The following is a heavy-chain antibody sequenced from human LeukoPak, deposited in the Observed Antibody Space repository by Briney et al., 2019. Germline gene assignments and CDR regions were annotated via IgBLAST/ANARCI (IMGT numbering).Heavy chain of an antibody. D-gene: IGHD5-24*01. CDR2: IYNSGST. V-gene: IGHV4-59*01. CDR3: ARVISRDGYNYALDY. J-gene: IGHJ4*02. Sequence: SETLSLTCTVSGGSISGYYWSWIRQSPGKGLEWIAYIYNSGSTNYNPSLQSRVTISVDTSKNQFSLKLSSVTAADTAVYYCARVISRDGYNYALDYWGQGTLVTVSS. CDR1: GGSISGYY.